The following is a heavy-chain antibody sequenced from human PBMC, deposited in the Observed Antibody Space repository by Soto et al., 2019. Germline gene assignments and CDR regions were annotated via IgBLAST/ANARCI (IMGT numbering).Heavy chain of an antibody. V-gene: IGHV1-46*01. CDR1: GYTFTSYY. CDR3: ARDSRGGLGELSNYSGMDV. CDR2: INPSGGST. J-gene: IGHJ6*02. Sequence: QVQLVQSGAEVKKPGASVKVSCKASGYTFTSYYMHWVRQAPGQGLEWMGIINPSGGSTSYAQKCRGGVTWPRNTPTSTVYMELSSLRSEDPAVYYCARDSRGGLGELSNYSGMDVWGQGTTFTVSS. D-gene: IGHD3-16*02.